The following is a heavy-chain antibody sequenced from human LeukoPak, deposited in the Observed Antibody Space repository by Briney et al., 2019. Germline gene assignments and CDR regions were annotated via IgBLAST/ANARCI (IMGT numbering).Heavy chain of an antibody. CDR3: ARTRYYYNSRSYGAPYYFDY. CDR1: GGSISSNSYY. V-gene: IGHV4-39*01. J-gene: IGHJ4*02. Sequence: SETLSLTCAVSGGSISSNSYYWGWICQPPGKGLEWIGSIYYSGSTYYNPSLKSRVTISVDTSKNQFSLKLSSVTAADTAVYYCARTRYYYNSRSYGAPYYFDYWGQGTLVTVPS. CDR2: IYYSGST. D-gene: IGHD3-10*01.